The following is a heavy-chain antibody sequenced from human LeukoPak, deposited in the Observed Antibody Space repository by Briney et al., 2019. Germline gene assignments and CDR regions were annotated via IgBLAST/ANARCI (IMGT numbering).Heavy chain of an antibody. J-gene: IGHJ4*02. V-gene: IGHV3-15*01. CDR1: GFTFSNYA. CDR2: IKSKTDGGKT. D-gene: IGHD2-2*01. CDR3: TTDPDIVVVPAASKSY. Sequence: PGGSLRLSRAASGFTFSNYAMSWAPQAPARGPEWVGRIKSKTDGGKTDYAAPVKGRFTISRDDSKNTLYLQMNSLKTEDTAVYYCTTDPDIVVVPAASKSYWGQGTLVTVSS.